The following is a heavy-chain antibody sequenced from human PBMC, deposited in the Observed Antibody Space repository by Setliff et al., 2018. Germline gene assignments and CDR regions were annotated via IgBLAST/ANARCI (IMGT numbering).Heavy chain of an antibody. CDR3: ARDMGQPYYFES. CDR1: GGSISSGSYY. CDR2: MYYSGST. V-gene: IGHV4-39*07. J-gene: IGHJ4*02. Sequence: PSETLSLTCSVSGGSISSGSYYWGWIRQSPGKGLEWIGSMYYSGSTYYNPSLKGRVTLSVDTSKNQFSLRLSSATAADTAVYYCARDMGQPYYFESWGLGTLVTVSS. D-gene: IGHD1-1*01.